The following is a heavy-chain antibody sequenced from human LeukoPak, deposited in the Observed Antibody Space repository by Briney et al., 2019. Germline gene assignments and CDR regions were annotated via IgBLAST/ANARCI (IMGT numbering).Heavy chain of an antibody. CDR3: ARGAHKRDDYGGFFDY. V-gene: IGHV3-30*04. J-gene: IGHJ4*02. CDR2: ISSDGNKK. D-gene: IGHD4-23*01. CDR1: GFTFSNYA. Sequence: PGGSLRLSCAASGFTFSNYAIHWVRQAPGKGLEWVAVISSDGNKKDYADSVKGRFTISRDNSKNTLYLQMNSLRTEDTAVFYCARGAHKRDDYGGFFDYWGQGTLVTVSS.